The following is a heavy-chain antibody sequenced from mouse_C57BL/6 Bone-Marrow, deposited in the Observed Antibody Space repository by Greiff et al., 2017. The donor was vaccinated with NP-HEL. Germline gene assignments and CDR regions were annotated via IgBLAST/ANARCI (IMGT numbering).Heavy chain of an antibody. CDR1: WFSLSTFGMG. CDR2: IWWDDDK. CDR3: ARIEYYGSSPWFAY. J-gene: IGHJ3*01. D-gene: IGHD1-1*01. V-gene: IGHV8-8*01. Sequence: QVTLKVCGPGILQPSQTLSLTCSFSWFSLSTFGMGVGWIRQPSGKGLEWLAHIWWDDDKYYNPALKSRLTISKDTSKNQVFLKIANVDTADTATYYCARIEYYGSSPWFAYWGQGTLVTVSA.